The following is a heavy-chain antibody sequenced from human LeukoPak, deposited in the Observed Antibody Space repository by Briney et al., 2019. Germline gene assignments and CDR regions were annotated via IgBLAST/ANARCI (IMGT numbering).Heavy chain of an antibody. V-gene: IGHV3-74*01. D-gene: IGHD6-13*01. CDR1: GFTFSSYW. J-gene: IGHJ4*02. Sequence: GGSLRLSCAASGFTFSSYWMHWVRQAPGKGLVGVSRINNDGRSTNYADSVKGRFTISRDNAKNSLYLQMNSLRAEDTALYYCAKAPVGGQQLEYYFDYWGQGTLVTVSS. CDR2: INNDGRST. CDR3: AKAPVGGQQLEYYFDY.